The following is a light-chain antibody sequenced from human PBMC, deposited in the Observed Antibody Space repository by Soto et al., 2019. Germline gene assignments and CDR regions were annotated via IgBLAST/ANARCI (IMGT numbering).Light chain of an antibody. CDR2: ATS. CDR3: QQANSFPLT. J-gene: IGKJ4*01. Sequence: DIQMTQSPSFVSASVGDRVTITCRASQDISSCLVWYQQKPGKAPKLLIHATSGLQSGVPSRFSASGSGTDFTLTISNLQSEDFATYYCQQANSFPLTFGGGTKVEIK. V-gene: IGKV1-12*01. CDR1: QDISSC.